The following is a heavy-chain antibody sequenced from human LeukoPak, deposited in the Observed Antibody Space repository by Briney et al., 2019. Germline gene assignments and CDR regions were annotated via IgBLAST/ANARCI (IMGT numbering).Heavy chain of an antibody. J-gene: IGHJ6*02. CDR3: ARLAPLRFLEEVRYYYHAMDV. V-gene: IGHV4-59*01. Sequence: SETLSLTCAVYGGSFSAYYWSWIRQPPGKGLEWIGYIYYSGTTNYDPSLKSRVTLSVDTSKSQFSLRLTSVTAADTAVYYCARLAPLRFLEEVRYYYHAMDVWGQGTTVTVS. D-gene: IGHD3-3*01. CDR1: GGSFSAYY. CDR2: IYYSGTT.